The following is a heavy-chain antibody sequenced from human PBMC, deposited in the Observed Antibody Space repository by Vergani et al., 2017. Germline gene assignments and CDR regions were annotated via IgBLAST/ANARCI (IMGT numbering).Heavy chain of an antibody. V-gene: IGHV3-23*05. Sequence: EVRLVESGGASRRPGGSLRLSCVSSGFDFSDYAMGWVRQAPGKGLEWVSSINYSGRRFHYGDSVKGRFTISKDISKNTLYLQMNSLRGDDTAVYYCARETRDTPSSLDYWGQGTLVTVSS. D-gene: IGHD5-24*01. CDR1: GFDFSDYA. J-gene: IGHJ4*02. CDR2: INYSGRRF. CDR3: ARETRDTPSSLDY.